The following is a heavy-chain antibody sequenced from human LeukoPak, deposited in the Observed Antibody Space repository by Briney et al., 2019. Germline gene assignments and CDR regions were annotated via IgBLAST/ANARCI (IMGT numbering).Heavy chain of an antibody. J-gene: IGHJ4*02. CDR2: ISSSGSML. V-gene: IGHV3-11*04. Sequence: GGSLRLSCAASGFTFSDYSMSWVRQAPGKGLEWVSYISSSGSMLHYADSVEGRFTISRDNGKSSLYLQMSSLRVEDTAVYYCTRRPYSSSWYYFDYWGQGTLVTVSS. CDR3: TRRPYSSSWYYFDY. CDR1: GFTFSDYS. D-gene: IGHD6-13*01.